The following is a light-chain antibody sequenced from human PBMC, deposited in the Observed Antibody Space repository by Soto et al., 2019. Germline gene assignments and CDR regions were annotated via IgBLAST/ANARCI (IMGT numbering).Light chain of an antibody. CDR3: SSYTNINTRACV. V-gene: IGLV2-14*03. Sequence: QSALTQPASVSGSPGQSIIISCTGTSGDVGGYNFVSWYQQHPGKAPKLMIYDVSNRPSGVSNRFSGSKSGNTASLTISGLQAEDEAIYYCSSYTNINTRACVFGTGTKLTVL. CDR2: DVS. CDR1: SGDVGGYNF. J-gene: IGLJ1*01.